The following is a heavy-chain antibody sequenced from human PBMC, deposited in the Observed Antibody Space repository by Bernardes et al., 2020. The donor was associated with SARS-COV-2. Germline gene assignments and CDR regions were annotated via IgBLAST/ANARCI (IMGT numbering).Heavy chain of an antibody. CDR1: GFTFRSYG. D-gene: IGHD5-12*01. CDR3: ARDGGFSGYAYADV. CDR2: IWYDGSNK. V-gene: IGHV3-33*01. J-gene: IGHJ6*02. Sequence: VGSLSLSCAASGFTFRSYGMHWVRQAPGKGLEWVAVIWYDGSNKYYADSVKGRFTISRDNSKNTLYLQMNSLRAEDTAVYYCARDGGFSGYAYADVWGQGTTVTVSS.